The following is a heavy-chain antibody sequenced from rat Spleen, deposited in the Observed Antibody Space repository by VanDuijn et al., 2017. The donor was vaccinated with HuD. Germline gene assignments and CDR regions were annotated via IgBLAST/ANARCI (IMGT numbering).Heavy chain of an antibody. CDR3: TTEDYTTGIRY. Sequence: EVQLVESGGGLVQPGRSLKLSCAASGFTFSDYAMAWVRQAPKKGLEWVAYISTGGGSAYYRDSVKGRFTVSRDNAKSTLYLQIDSLRSEDTATYYCTTEDYTTGIRYWGQGVMVTVSS. J-gene: IGHJ2*01. D-gene: IGHD1-9*01. V-gene: IGHV5-27*01. CDR2: ISTGGGSA. CDR1: GFTFSDYA.